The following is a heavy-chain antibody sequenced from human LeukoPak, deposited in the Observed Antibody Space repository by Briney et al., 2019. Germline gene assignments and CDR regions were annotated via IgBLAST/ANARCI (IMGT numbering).Heavy chain of an antibody. V-gene: IGHV7-4-1*02. D-gene: IGHD2-2*01. J-gene: IGHJ4*02. CDR1: GYTFTSYD. CDR3: ARDPYYGSTPAAMGPADY. CDR2: INTNTGNP. Sequence: ASVKVSCKASGYTFTSYDINWVRQATGQGLEWMGWINTNTGNPTYAQGFTGRFVFSLDTSVSTAYLQISSLKAEDTAVYYCARDPYYGSTPAAMGPADYWGQGTLVTVSS.